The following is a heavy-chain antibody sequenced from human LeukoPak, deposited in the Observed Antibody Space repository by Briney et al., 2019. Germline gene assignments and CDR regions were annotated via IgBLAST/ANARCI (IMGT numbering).Heavy chain of an antibody. CDR3: AREPPRRYCSSTSCYPQSLYYYYYGMDV. CDR2: ISAYNGNT. V-gene: IGHV1-18*01. CDR1: GYTFTSYG. Sequence: ASVKVSCKASGYTFTSYGISWVRQAPGQGLEWMGWISAYNGNTNYAQKLQGRVTMTTDTSTSTAYMELRSLRSDDTAVYYCAREPPRRYCSSTSCYPQSLYYYYYGMDVWGQGTTVTVSS. J-gene: IGHJ6*02. D-gene: IGHD2-2*01.